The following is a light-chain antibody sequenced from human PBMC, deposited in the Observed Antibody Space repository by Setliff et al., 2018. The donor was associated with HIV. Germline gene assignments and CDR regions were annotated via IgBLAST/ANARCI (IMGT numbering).Light chain of an antibody. V-gene: IGLV2-14*01. J-gene: IGLJ1*01. CDR2: DVS. CDR1: SGDVGGCNY. CDR3: SSYTSSSTYV. Sequence: QSVLTQPASVSGSPGQSITISCTGTSGDVGGCNYVSWYQQHPGKAPKFMIYDVSKRPSGVSNRFSGSKSGNTASLTISVLQAEDEADYYCSSYTSSSTYVFGTGTKVTVL.